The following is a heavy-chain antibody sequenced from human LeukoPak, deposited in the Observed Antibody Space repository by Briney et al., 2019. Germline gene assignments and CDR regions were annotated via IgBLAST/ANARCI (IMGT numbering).Heavy chain of an antibody. CDR1: GGSISSYY. D-gene: IGHD6-13*01. J-gene: IGHJ4*02. CDR2: IYYSGST. Sequence: SETLSLTCTVSGGSISSYYWSWIRQPPGKGLEWTGYIYYSGSTNCNPSLKSRATISVDTSKNQFSLKLSSVTAADTAVYYCARADSSSWFDWGQGTLVTVSS. V-gene: IGHV4-59*01. CDR3: ARADSSSWFD.